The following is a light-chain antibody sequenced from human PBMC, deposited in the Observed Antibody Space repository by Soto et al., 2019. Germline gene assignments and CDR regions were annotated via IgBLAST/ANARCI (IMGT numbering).Light chain of an antibody. CDR2: GAS. J-gene: IGKJ4*01. CDR1: QSVSSSY. CDR3: QQYGSSPLT. V-gene: IGKV3-20*01. Sequence: EIVLTQSPGTLSLSPGERATLSCRASQSVSSSYLAWYQQKPGQAPRLLIYGASSRAPGIPDRFSGSGSGTDFTLTIRRLEPEDFAVYYCQQYGSSPLTFGGGRKVELK.